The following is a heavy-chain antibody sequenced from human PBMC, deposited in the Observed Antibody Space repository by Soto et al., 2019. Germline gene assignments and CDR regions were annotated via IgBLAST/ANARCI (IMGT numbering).Heavy chain of an antibody. J-gene: IGHJ6*02. CDR2: IWYDGSNK. Sequence: GGSLRLSCAASGFTFSSYGMHWVRQAPGKGLEWVAVIWYDGSNKYYADSVKGRFTISRDNSKNTLYLQMNSLRAEDTAVYYCARVRSYGPIEIYYYGMDVWGQGTTVTVSS. CDR3: ARVRSYGPIEIYYYGMDV. D-gene: IGHD5-18*01. CDR1: GFTFSSYG. V-gene: IGHV3-33*01.